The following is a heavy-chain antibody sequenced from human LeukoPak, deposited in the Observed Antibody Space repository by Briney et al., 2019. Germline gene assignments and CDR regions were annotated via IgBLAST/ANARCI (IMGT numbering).Heavy chain of an antibody. CDR1: GFTFSSHW. D-gene: IGHD6-19*01. Sequence: GGSLRLSCAASGFTFSSHWMHWVRQAPGKGLVWVSRLKSDGRSTSYADSVKGRFTISRDNAKNTLYLQMNSLRAEDTAVYYCARDPITGYSSGWYLDYWGQGTLVTVSS. CDR3: ARDPITGYSSGWYLDY. V-gene: IGHV3-74*01. J-gene: IGHJ4*02. CDR2: LKSDGRST.